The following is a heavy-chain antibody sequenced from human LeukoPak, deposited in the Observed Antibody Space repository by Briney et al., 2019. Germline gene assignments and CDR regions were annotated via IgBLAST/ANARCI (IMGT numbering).Heavy chain of an antibody. CDR2: IYFTGST. D-gene: IGHD7-27*01. J-gene: IGHJ4*02. Sequence: SETLSLTCTVSGDSIGSSTYYWGWIRQPPGKGLEWIGSIYFTGSTYYNPSLESRITISVDTSKNHFSLNLSSVTAADTAMYYCARHGMGTFNYWGQGTLVTVSS. V-gene: IGHV4-39*01. CDR1: GDSIGSSTYY. CDR3: ARHGMGTFNY.